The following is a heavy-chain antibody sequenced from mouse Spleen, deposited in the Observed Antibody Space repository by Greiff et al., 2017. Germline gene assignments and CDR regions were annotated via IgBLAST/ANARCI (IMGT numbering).Heavy chain of an antibody. CDR2: IDPSASYT. V-gene: IGHV1-69*01. Sequence: QVQLQQPGAELVMPGASVKLSCKASGYTFTSYWMHWVKQRPGQGLEWIGEIDPSASYTNYNQKFKGKATLTVDKSSSTAYMQLSSLTSEDSAVYYCANYYGSSYGAYWGQGTLVTVSA. CDR1: GYTFTSYW. J-gene: IGHJ3*01. D-gene: IGHD1-1*01. CDR3: ANYYGSSYGAY.